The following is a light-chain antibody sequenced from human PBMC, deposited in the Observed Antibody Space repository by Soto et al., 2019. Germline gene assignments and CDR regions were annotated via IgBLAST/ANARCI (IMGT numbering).Light chain of an antibody. J-gene: IGKJ5*01. CDR1: QSVSTK. CDR3: QHYNNWPIT. V-gene: IGKV3D-15*01. CDR2: DAY. Sequence: ERVMTQSPATLSLSPGERAPLSCRASQSVSTKLAWYQQKPGQAHRLXIYDAYSRATGIQTRFSGSGSGTEFTLTIRSLQSEDFAVYFCQHYNNWPITVGQGTRLEIK.